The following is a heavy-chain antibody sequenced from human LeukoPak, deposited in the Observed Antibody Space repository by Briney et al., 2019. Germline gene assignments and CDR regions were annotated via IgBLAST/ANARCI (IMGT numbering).Heavy chain of an antibody. CDR1: GFTLSSYW. D-gene: IGHD6-19*01. J-gene: IGHJ4*02. CDR3: ARVGSGWYTYYFDY. V-gene: IGHV3-7*01. CDR2: INQDGSDK. Sequence: GGSLRPSCAASGFTLSSYWMSWVRQAPGKGLEWVANINQDGSDKYYVDSVKGRFTISRDNAKNSLYLQMNSLRAEDTAVYYCARVGSGWYTYYFDYWGQGTLVTVSS.